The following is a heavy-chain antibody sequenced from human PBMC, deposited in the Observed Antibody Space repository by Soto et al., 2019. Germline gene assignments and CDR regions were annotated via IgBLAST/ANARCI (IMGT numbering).Heavy chain of an antibody. V-gene: IGHV4-61*01. Sequence: QVQLQESGPGLVKPSETLSLTCTVSGGSVSSGSYYWSWIRQPPGKGLEWIGYIYYSGSTNYNPSLKSRVTISVDTSKNQFSLKLSSVTAADTAVYYCARDLEGFDYWGQGTLVTVSS. J-gene: IGHJ4*02. CDR3: ARDLEGFDY. CDR1: GGSVSSGSYY. D-gene: IGHD3-3*01. CDR2: IYYSGST.